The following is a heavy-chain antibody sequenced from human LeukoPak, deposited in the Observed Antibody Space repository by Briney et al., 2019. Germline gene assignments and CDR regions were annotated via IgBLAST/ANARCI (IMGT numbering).Heavy chain of an antibody. CDR2: ISAYNGNT. V-gene: IGHV1-18*01. D-gene: IGHD2-8*01. Sequence: ASVKVSCKASGYTFTSYGISWVRQAPGQGLAWMGWISAYNGNTNYAQKLQGRVTMTTDTSTSTAYMELRSLRSDDTAVYYCARDPPYCTNGVCYNGGFDYWGQGTLVTVSS. CDR1: GYTFTSYG. CDR3: ARDPPYCTNGVCYNGGFDY. J-gene: IGHJ4*02.